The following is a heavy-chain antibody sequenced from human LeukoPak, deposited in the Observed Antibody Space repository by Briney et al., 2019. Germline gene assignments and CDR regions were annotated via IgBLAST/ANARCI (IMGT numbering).Heavy chain of an antibody. CDR2: ISGSGDGT. J-gene: IGHJ4*02. CDR1: GFTSSNYA. D-gene: IGHD2-15*01. CDR3: AKSDCSDAGCYLLDY. V-gene: IGHV3-23*01. Sequence: GGSLRLSCAASGFTSSNYAMSWVRQAPGRGLEWVSSISGSGDGTYYADSVKGRFTISRDNSKNTLYLQMNSLTAEDTAAYFCAKSDCSDAGCYLLDYWGQGTLVTVSS.